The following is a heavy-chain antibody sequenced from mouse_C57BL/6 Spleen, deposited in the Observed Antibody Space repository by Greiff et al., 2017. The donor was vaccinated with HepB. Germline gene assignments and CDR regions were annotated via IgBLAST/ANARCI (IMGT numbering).Heavy chain of an antibody. CDR3: AREAVVPQYYAMDY. J-gene: IGHJ4*01. D-gene: IGHD1-1*01. Sequence: QVQLQQPGAELVKPGASVKLSCKASGYTFTSYWMHWVKQRPGQGLEWIGMIHPNSGSTNYNEKFKSKATLTVDKSSSTAYMQLSSLTSEDSAVYYCAREAVVPQYYAMDYWGQGTSVTVSS. CDR2: IHPNSGST. CDR1: GYTFTSYW. V-gene: IGHV1-64*01.